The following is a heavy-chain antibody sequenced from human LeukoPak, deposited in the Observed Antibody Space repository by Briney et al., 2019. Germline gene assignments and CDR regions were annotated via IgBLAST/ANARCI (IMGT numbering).Heavy chain of an antibody. CDR1: GGSFSSYY. D-gene: IGHD2-2*01. Sequence: PSETLSLTCTVSGGSFSSYYWSWIRQPAGKGLEWIGRIYTSGSTNYNPSLKSRVTMSVDTSKNQFSLKLSSVTAADTAVYYCARGGSSTSPYYYYGMDVWGQGTTVTVSS. V-gene: IGHV4-4*07. CDR2: IYTSGST. CDR3: ARGGSSTSPYYYYGMDV. J-gene: IGHJ6*02.